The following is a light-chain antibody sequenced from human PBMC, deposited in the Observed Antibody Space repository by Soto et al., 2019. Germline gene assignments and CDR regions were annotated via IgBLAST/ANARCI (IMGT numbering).Light chain of an antibody. J-gene: IGKJ3*01. CDR1: QGISNY. Sequence: DIQMTQSPSSLSASVGDRVIITFRASQGISNYLAWYQQKPGKVPNVLIYGASTLQPGVPSRFSGSGSGTDITLTISSLQPEDVATYYCQKYDSAPFTFGPGTKVDIK. V-gene: IGKV1-27*01. CDR2: GAS. CDR3: QKYDSAPFT.